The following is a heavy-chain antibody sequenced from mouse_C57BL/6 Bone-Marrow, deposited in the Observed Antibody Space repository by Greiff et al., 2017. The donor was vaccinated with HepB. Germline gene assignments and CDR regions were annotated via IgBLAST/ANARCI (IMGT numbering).Heavy chain of an antibody. CDR1: GYTFTSYW. J-gene: IGHJ3*01. V-gene: IGHV1-7*01. CDR2: INPSSGYT. CDR3: ASLTTVVAKGFAY. Sequence: VQLQESGAELAKPGASVKLSCKASGYTFTSYWMHWVKQRPGQGLEWIGYINPSSGYTKYNQKFKDKAKLTADKSSSTAYMQLSSLTYEDSAVYYCASLTTVVAKGFAYWGQGTLVTVSA. D-gene: IGHD1-1*01.